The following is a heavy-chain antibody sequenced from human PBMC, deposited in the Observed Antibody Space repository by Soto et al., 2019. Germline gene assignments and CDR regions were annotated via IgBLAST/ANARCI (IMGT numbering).Heavy chain of an antibody. V-gene: IGHV4-31*03. D-gene: IGHD3-10*02. CDR1: GGSISSGYY. J-gene: IGHJ6*03. CDR2: IYYSGNT. Sequence: QVQLQESGPGLVKPSQTLSLTCSVSGGSISSGYYWTSIRQPPGKGLEWIGYIYYSGNTYYNPSLKSRVTISVDTSKNQFSLKLSSVTAADTAVYYCASTDYVAYYMDFWGQGTTVTVSS. CDR3: ASTDYVAYYMDF.